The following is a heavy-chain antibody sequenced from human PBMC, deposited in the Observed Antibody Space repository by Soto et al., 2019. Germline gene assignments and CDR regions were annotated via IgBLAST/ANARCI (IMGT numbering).Heavy chain of an antibody. CDR2: IIPIFGTA. V-gene: IGHV1-69*01. CDR3: ARGGGEGWGSSYYYGMDV. D-gene: IGHD2-21*01. CDR1: GGTFSSYA. J-gene: IGHJ6*02. Sequence: QVQLVQSGAEVKKPGSSVKVSCKASGGTFSSYAISWVRQAPGQGLEWMGGIIPIFGTANYAQKFQGRVTITADESTSTAYMELSSLRSEDTAVYYCARGGGEGWGSSYYYGMDVWGQGTMVTVSS.